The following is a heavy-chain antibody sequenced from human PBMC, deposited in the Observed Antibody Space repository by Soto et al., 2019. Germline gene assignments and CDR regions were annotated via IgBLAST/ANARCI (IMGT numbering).Heavy chain of an antibody. CDR3: AKSGSYYYGSGSYLSDY. D-gene: IGHD3-10*01. Sequence: GGSLRLSCAASGFTFSSYAMSWVRQAPGKGLEWVSAISGSGGSTYYADSVKGRFTISRDNSKNTLYLQMNSLRAEDTAVYYCAKSGSYYYGSGSYLSDYWGQGTLVTVSS. J-gene: IGHJ4*02. V-gene: IGHV3-23*01. CDR2: ISGSGGST. CDR1: GFTFSSYA.